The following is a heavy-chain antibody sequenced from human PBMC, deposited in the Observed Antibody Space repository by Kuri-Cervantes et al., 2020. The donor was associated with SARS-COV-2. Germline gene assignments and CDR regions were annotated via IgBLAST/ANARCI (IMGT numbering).Heavy chain of an antibody. J-gene: IGHJ4*02. CDR1: GYTFTSYA. CDR2: INPNSGGT. V-gene: IGHV1-2*06. Sequence: ASVKVSCKASGYTFTSYAMNWVRQAPGQGLEWMGRINPNSGGTNYAQKFQGRVTMTRDTSISTAYMELSRLRSDDTAVCYCARAGGISSGYYYRLDYWGQGTLVTVSS. D-gene: IGHD3-22*01. CDR3: ARAGGISSGYYYRLDY.